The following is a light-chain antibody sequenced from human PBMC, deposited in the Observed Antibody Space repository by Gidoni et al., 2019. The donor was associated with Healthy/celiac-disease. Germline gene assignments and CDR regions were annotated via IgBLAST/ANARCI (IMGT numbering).Light chain of an antibody. Sequence: DIQMTQSPSSLSASVGDRVTITCRASQSISSYLNWYQQKPGKAPKLLIYAASSLQSGVPSSFSSSGSGTDFTLTISSLQPEDFATYYCQQSYSTPQYTFGQGTKLEIK. CDR3: QQSYSTPQYT. V-gene: IGKV1-39*01. CDR2: AAS. CDR1: QSISSY. J-gene: IGKJ2*01.